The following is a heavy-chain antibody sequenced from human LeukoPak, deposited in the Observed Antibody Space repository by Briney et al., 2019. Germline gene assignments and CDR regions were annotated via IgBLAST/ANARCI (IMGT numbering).Heavy chain of an antibody. D-gene: IGHD3-16*01. J-gene: IGHJ3*02. CDR3: ARDFTDDAFDI. CDR1: GGAFSNSG. CDR2: IVPILGIP. V-gene: IGHV1-69*04. Sequence: GASVKVSCKPSGGAFSNSGFSWVRQAPGQGLEWMGRIVPILGIPNYAQKFQGRVTITADKSTNTAYMELSSLRSDDTAMYYCARDFTDDAFDIWGQGTMVTVS.